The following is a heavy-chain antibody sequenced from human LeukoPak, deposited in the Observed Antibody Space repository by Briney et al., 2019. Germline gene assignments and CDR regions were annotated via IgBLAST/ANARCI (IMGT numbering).Heavy chain of an antibody. D-gene: IGHD1-26*01. CDR1: GFTFSSYA. CDR2: ISGSGGSP. Sequence: GGSLRLSCAASGFTFSSYAMSWVRQAPGKGLEWVSAISGSGGSPHYAESVKGRFTISRDNSKSTLYLQMNSLRAEDTAVFYCVKDVGVTSRYWFDPWGQGTQVTVSS. CDR3: VKDVGVTSRYWFDP. V-gene: IGHV3-23*01. J-gene: IGHJ5*02.